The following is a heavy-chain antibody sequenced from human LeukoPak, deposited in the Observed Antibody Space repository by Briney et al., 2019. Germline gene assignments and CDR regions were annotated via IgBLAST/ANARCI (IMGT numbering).Heavy chain of an antibody. J-gene: IGHJ6*02. V-gene: IGHV4-4*02. Sequence: SEALSLTCAVSGGSLSNENWWGWVRQPPGKGLEWIGEIYHSGSTNYIPSLKRRVTISVDKSKNQFSLKLTSVAAADTAVYYCAGSPIGYGMDVWGQGTTVTVSS. CDR1: GGSLSNENW. CDR2: IYHSGST. CDR3: AGSPIGYGMDV.